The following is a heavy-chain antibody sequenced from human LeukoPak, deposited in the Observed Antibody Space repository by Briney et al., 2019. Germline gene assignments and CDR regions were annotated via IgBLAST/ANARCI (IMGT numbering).Heavy chain of an antibody. CDR1: GFIFTGYY. CDR3: ARDHPYSSGWYGRVEALDL. CDR2: INANSGGT. D-gene: IGHD6-19*01. J-gene: IGHJ3*01. V-gene: IGHV1-2*02. Sequence: ASVRVSCKASGFIFTGYYMHWVRQAPGQGLEWMGCINANSGGTNYAQKFQGRVAMTRDTSISTAYMDLSRLRSDDTAVYYCARDHPYSSGWYGRVEALDLWGQGTTVTVSS.